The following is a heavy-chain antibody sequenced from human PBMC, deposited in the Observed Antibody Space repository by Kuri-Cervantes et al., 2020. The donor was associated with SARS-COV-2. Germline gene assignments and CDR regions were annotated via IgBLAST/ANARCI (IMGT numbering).Heavy chain of an antibody. V-gene: IGHV3-30*07. Sequence: GESLKISCAASGFTFSSYAMHWVRQAPGKGLEWVAVISYDGSNKYYADSVKGRFTISRDNSKNTLYLQMNSLRAEDTAVYYCAKGERAYNWNDGPLDYWGQGTLVTVSS. CDR2: ISYDGSNK. J-gene: IGHJ4*02. D-gene: IGHD1-1*01. CDR1: GFTFSSYA. CDR3: AKGERAYNWNDGPLDY.